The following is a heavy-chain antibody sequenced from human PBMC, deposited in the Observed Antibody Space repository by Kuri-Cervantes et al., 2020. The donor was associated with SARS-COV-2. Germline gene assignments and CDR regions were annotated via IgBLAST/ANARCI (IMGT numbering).Heavy chain of an antibody. CDR1: GFIFSSYG. CDR2: ISYDGSNK. J-gene: IGHJ4*02. CDR3: ASSRFMVEMGTEPDFYY. V-gene: IGHV3-30*03. D-gene: IGHD5-24*01. Sequence: GSLRLSCAASGFIFSSYGMHWVRQAPGKGLEWVAVISYDGSNKYYADSVKGRFTISRDNSKNTLYLQMNSLRAEDTAVYYCASSRFMVEMGTEPDFYYWGQGTLVTVSS.